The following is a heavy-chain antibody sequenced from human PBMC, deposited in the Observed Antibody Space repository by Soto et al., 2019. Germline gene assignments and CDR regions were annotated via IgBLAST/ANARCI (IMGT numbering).Heavy chain of an antibody. D-gene: IGHD6-6*01. Sequence: PGGSLRLSCAASGFSFSRYNMHWVRQAPGKGLEWVALISYDADNKYYIDSVKGRFTISRDNSKNTVSLQMNSLRPEDTAVYYCAEDRITSSGGHFDFWGQGTLVTVSS. CDR3: AEDRITSSGGHFDF. J-gene: IGHJ4*02. CDR2: ISYDADNK. V-gene: IGHV3-30*18. CDR1: GFSFSRYN.